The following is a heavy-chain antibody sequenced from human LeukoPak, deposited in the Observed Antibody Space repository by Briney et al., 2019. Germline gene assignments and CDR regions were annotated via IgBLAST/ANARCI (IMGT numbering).Heavy chain of an antibody. Sequence: GGSLRLSCVASGFSFSDYYMSWIRQAPGKGLEWLSYISTNSRTIFYADSVRGQFTISRDNSKSSVFLQMNTLRAEDTAVYYCAELGITMIGGVWGKGTTVTISS. D-gene: IGHD3-10*02. CDR2: ISTNSRTI. V-gene: IGHV3-11*04. J-gene: IGHJ6*04. CDR1: GFSFSDYY. CDR3: AELGITMIGGV.